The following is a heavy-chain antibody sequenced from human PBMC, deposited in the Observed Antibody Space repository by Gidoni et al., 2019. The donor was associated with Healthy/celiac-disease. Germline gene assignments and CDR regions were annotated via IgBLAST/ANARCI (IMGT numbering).Heavy chain of an antibody. D-gene: IGHD6-25*01. CDR2: INHSGST. Sequence: QVQLQQWGAGLLKPSETLSLTCAVYGGSFSGYYWSWIRQPPGKGLEWIGEINHSGSTNYNPSLKSRVTISVDTSKNQFSLKLSSVTAADTAVYYCARFQRLRYNWFDPWGQGTLVTVSS. V-gene: IGHV4-34*01. CDR1: GGSFSGYY. CDR3: ARFQRLRYNWFDP. J-gene: IGHJ5*02.